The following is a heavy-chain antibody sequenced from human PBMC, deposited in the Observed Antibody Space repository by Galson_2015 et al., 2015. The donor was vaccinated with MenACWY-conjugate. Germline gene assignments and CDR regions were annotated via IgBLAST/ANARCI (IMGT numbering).Heavy chain of an antibody. CDR2: ITGSGGTA. D-gene: IGHD5-12*01. CDR3: ARATLGWLRNPLY. Sequence: SLRLSCAASGFTFTTYAMSWVRQAPGKGLEWVSAITGSGGTAYYADSVKGRFTISRDNSKNTLNLQMNSLRAEDTALYYYARATLGWLRNPLYWGQGTLVTVSS. V-gene: IGHV3-23*01. CDR1: GFTFTTYA. J-gene: IGHJ4*02.